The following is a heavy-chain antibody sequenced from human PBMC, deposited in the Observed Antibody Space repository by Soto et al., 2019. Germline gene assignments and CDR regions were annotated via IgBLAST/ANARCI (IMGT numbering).Heavy chain of an antibody. V-gene: IGHV1-18*01. CDR1: GYTFTSYG. D-gene: IGHD3-3*01. CDR3: ARDHLDFWRGYYYYGMDV. CDR2: ISAYNGNT. J-gene: IGHJ6*02. Sequence: QVQLVQSGAEVKKPGASVKVSCKASGYTFTSYGISWVRQAPGQGLEWMGWISAYNGNTNYAQKLQGRVTMTTDTSTSTASMELRSLRSDDTAVYYCARDHLDFWRGYYYYGMDVWGQGTTVTVSS.